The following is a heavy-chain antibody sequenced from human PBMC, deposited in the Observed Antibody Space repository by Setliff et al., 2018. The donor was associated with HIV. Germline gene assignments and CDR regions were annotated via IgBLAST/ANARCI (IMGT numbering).Heavy chain of an antibody. V-gene: IGHV4-31*02. CDR1: ISSGGYY. CDR2: IYYSGST. Sequence: ISSGGYYWSWIRQHPGKGLEWIGYIYYSGSTYYNPSLKSRVTISLDTSKNQFFLKLSSVTAPDTAIYYCARQTWEYYDTLTGYYRSPKNFDSWGQGTLVTVSS. J-gene: IGHJ4*02. D-gene: IGHD3-9*01. CDR3: ARQTWEYYDTLTGYYRSPKNFDS.